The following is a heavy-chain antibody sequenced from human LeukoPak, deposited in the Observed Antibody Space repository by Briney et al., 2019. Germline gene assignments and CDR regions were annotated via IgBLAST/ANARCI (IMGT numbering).Heavy chain of an antibody. Sequence: GGSLSLSCAASVFILSEYPMSWMRPAPSKGREWVSDITSGGRTVYYADSLKAQFTISRDNVRKSLYLQTNSLRDEDTAVYYCARKPESFDIWGQGTMVTVSS. V-gene: IGHV3-11*01. J-gene: IGHJ3*02. CDR2: ITSGGRTV. CDR1: VFILSEYP. CDR3: ARKPESFDI.